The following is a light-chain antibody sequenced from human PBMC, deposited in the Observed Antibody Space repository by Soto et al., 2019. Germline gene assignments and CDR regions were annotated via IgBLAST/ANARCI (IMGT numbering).Light chain of an antibody. Sequence: ESVLTQSPGTLSLSPGERATLSCRASQSVSYSYLAWYQQQPGQAPRLLIYGASSRATGIPDRFSGSGSGTDFTLTISRLEPEDFAVYYCQQYGSSPRTFGQGTKVDIK. CDR3: QQYGSSPRT. J-gene: IGKJ1*01. V-gene: IGKV3-20*01. CDR1: QSVSYSY. CDR2: GAS.